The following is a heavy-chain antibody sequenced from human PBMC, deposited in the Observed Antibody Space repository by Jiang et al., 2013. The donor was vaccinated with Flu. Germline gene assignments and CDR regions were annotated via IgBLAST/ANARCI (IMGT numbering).Heavy chain of an antibody. J-gene: IGHJ4*02. V-gene: IGHV4-59*01. CDR3: ASLSRGY. D-gene: IGHD2/OR15-2a*01. CDR2: IYYTGST. CDR1: GGSISSYY. Sequence: GPGLVKPSETLSLTCTVSGGSISSYYWSWIRQPPGKGLEWIGYIYYTGSTNYNPSLKSRVTISIDTSKNQFSLKLSSVTAADTAVYYCASLSRGYWGQGTLVTVSS.